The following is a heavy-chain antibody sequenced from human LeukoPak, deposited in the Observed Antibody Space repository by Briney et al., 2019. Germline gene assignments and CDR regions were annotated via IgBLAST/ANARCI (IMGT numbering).Heavy chain of an antibody. CDR3: ARVLYGDYGNWFDP. V-gene: IGHV4-59*01. D-gene: IGHD4-17*01. CDR2: IYYSGST. J-gene: IGHJ5*02. CDR1: GGSISSYY. Sequence: PSETLSLTCTVSGGSISSYYWSWIRQSPGKGLEWIGYIYYSGSTNYNPSLKSRVTISVDTSKNQFSLKLSSVTAADTAVYYCARVLYGDYGNWFDPWGQGTLVTVSS.